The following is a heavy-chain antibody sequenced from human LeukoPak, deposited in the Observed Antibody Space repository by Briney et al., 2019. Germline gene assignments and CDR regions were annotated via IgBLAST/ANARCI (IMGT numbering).Heavy chain of an antibody. J-gene: IGHJ3*01. D-gene: IGHD6-19*01. V-gene: IGHV4-34*01. CDR2: INHIGST. Sequence: SETLSLTCAVYGGSFSGYYWSWIRQTPGKGLEWIREINHIGSTKYNPSLKSRVTISVDTSKNQFYLKLSSVTAADTAVYYCAASTAVAGRLGAFDVWGQGTMVTVSS. CDR1: GGSFSGYY. CDR3: AASTAVAGRLGAFDV.